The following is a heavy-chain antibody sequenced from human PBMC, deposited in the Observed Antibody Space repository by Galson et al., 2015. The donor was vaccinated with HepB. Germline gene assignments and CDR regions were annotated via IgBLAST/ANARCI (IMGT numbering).Heavy chain of an antibody. J-gene: IGHJ3*02. CDR2: ISDNGDKT. CDR3: VRLFGSGSQIGLNAFDI. Sequence: SLRLSCAGSGLIFSSYAMSWVRQAPGKGPEWVSDISDNGDKTYYADSVRGRLTISRDNSKNTLYVQMNSLRVEDTAIYYCVRLFGSGSQIGLNAFDIWGQGTMVTVSS. V-gene: IGHV3-23*01. CDR1: GLIFSSYA. D-gene: IGHD3-10*01.